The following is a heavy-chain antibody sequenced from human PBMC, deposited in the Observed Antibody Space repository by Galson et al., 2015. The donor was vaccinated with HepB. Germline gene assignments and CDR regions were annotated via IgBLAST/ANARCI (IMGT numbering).Heavy chain of an antibody. CDR2: INPNSGGT. CDR3: AREAIAAYMPDY. CDR1: GYTFTGYY. Sequence: SVKVSCKASGYTFTGYYMHWVRQAPGQGLEWMGWINPNSGGTNYAQKFQGWVTMTRDTSISTAYMELSRLRSDDTAVYYCAREAIAAYMPDYWGQGTLVTVSS. V-gene: IGHV1-2*04. D-gene: IGHD6-13*01. J-gene: IGHJ4*02.